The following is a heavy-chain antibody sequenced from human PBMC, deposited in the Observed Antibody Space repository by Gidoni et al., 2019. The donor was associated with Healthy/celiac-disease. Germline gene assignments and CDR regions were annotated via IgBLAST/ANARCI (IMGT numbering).Heavy chain of an antibody. CDR1: GFTFSSYG. CDR3: AKDYLGYCSGGSCYSYYYYMDV. CDR2: ISYDGSNK. J-gene: IGHJ6*03. D-gene: IGHD2-15*01. Sequence: GVVQPGRSLRLSCAASGFTFSSYGMHWVRQAPGKGLEWVAVISYDGSNKYYADSVKGRFTISRDNSKNTLYLQMNSLRAEDTAVYYCAKDYLGYCSGGSCYSYYYYMDVWGKGTTVTVSS. V-gene: IGHV3-30*18.